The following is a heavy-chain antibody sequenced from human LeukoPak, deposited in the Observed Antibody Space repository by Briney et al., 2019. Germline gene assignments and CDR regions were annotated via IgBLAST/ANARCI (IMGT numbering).Heavy chain of an antibody. Sequence: GASEKVSCKASGYTFTSYDINWVRQATGQGLEWMGWMNPNSGNTGYAQKFQGRVTMTRNTSISTAYMELSSLRSEDTAVYYCARAKSYDFWSGNWFDPWGQGTLVTVSS. J-gene: IGHJ5*02. CDR3: ARAKSYDFWSGNWFDP. D-gene: IGHD3-3*01. CDR2: MNPNSGNT. CDR1: GYTFTSYD. V-gene: IGHV1-8*01.